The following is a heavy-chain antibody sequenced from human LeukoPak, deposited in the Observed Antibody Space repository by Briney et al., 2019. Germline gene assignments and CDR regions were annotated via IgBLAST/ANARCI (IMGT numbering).Heavy chain of an antibody. Sequence: PGGSLRLSCAASGFTFSSYGMHWVRQAPGKGLEWVAVISYDGSNKYYADSVKGRFTISRDNSKNTLYLQMNSLRAEDTAVYYCAKDTVTTLALDYWGQGTLVTVSS. V-gene: IGHV3-30*18. D-gene: IGHD4-11*01. CDR1: GFTFSSYG. J-gene: IGHJ4*02. CDR3: AKDTVTTLALDY. CDR2: ISYDGSNK.